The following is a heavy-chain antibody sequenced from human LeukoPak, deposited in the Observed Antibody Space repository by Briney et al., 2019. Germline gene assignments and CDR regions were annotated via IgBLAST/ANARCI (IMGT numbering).Heavy chain of an antibody. CDR2: ISYDGSDK. V-gene: IGHV3-30*04. Sequence: PGGSLRLSCAASGFTFSSYTVHWVRQAPGKGLEWVALISYDGSDKYYTDSVKGRFTISRDNSKNTLYVQMNSLRAEDTAVYYCARVMVQQWLTDAFDIWGQGTMVTVSS. J-gene: IGHJ3*02. CDR3: ARVMVQQWLTDAFDI. CDR1: GFTFSSYT. D-gene: IGHD6-19*01.